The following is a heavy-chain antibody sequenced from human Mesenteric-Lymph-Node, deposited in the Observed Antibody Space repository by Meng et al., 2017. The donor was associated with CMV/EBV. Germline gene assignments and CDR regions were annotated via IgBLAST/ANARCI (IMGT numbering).Heavy chain of an antibody. V-gene: IGHV3-23*01. CDR2: VSGSGDST. CDR1: GFTFNTYA. D-gene: IGHD2-2*01. Sequence: GESLKISCAASGFTFNTYAMHWVRQAPGKGLEWVSAVSGSGDSTYYTDSVKGRFTISRDNSKNTLYLQMNSLRADDTAVYYCARSRGCSSTSCYPDSWGQGTLVTVSS. CDR3: ARSRGCSSTSCYPDS. J-gene: IGHJ4*02.